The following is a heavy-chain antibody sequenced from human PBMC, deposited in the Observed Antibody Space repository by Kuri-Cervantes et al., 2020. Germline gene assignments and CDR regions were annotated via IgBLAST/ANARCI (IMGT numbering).Heavy chain of an antibody. CDR2: ISWNSGSI. Sequence: SLKISCAASGFTFDDYAMHWVRQAPGKGLEWVSGISWNSGSIGYADSVKGRFTISRDNAKNLLFVQMNSLRVEDTAVYFCARGHYGMDVWGQGTTVTVSS. J-gene: IGHJ6*02. CDR1: GFTFDDYA. CDR3: ARGHYGMDV. V-gene: IGHV3-9*01.